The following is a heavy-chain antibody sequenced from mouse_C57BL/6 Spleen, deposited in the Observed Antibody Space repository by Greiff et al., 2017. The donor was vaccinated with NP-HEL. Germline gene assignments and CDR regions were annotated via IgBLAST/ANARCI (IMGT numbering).Heavy chain of an antibody. J-gene: IGHJ3*01. V-gene: IGHV14-1*01. CDR1: GFNIKDYY. CDR2: IDPADGDT. Sequence: EVQLQQSGAELVRPGASVKLSCTASGFNIKDYYMHWVKQRPEQGLEWIGRIDPADGDTEYAPKFQGQATMTADPSSNTAYLQLSSLTSEDTAVYYCTTSDYDYDEGFAYGGQGTLGTVSA. D-gene: IGHD2-4*01. CDR3: TTSDYDYDEGFAY.